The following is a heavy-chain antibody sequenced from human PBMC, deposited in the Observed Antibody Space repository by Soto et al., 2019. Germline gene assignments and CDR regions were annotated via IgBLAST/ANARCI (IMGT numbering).Heavy chain of an antibody. V-gene: IGHV4-34*01. CDR3: ASSNDNNLGYPGGVLDAFDI. D-gene: IGHD7-27*01. Sequence: QVQLQQWGAGLLKPSETLSLTCAVYGGSFSGYYWSWIRQPQGKGLEWIGEINHSGSTNYNPSLKRRVTISGDTSKNQFPLKLSAVTAADTAVYYCASSNDNNLGYPGGVLDAFDIWGQGTMVTVSS. J-gene: IGHJ3*02. CDR1: GGSFSGYY. CDR2: INHSGST.